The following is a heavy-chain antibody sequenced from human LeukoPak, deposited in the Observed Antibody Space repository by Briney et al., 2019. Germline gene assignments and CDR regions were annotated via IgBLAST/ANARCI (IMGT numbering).Heavy chain of an antibody. V-gene: IGHV3-66*01. D-gene: IGHD5-18*01. J-gene: IGHJ4*02. CDR1: GFTVSSNY. CDR2: IYSGGTP. Sequence: PGGSLRLSCADSGFTVSSNYMRWVRQAPGKGLEWVSLIYSGGTPYYADSVRGRFTISRDNSKNTLYLQMNSLRAEDTAVYYCARILRYSYGVDYWGQGTLVTVSS. CDR3: ARILRYSYGVDY.